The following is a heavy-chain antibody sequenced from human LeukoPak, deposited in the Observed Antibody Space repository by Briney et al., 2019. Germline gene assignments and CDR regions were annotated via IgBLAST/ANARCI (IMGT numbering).Heavy chain of an antibody. CDR3: ARESCSGGSCYSDY. CDR1: GYTFTSYD. Sequence: ASVKVSCKASGYTFTSYDINWVRQATGQGLEWMGWMNPNSGNTGYAQKFQGRVTMTRNTSISTAYMELSSLRSEDTAVYYRARESCSGGSCYSDYWGQGTLVTVSS. CDR2: MNPNSGNT. D-gene: IGHD2-15*01. V-gene: IGHV1-8*01. J-gene: IGHJ4*02.